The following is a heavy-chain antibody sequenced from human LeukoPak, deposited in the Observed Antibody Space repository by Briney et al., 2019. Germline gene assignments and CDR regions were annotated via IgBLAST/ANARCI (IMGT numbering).Heavy chain of an antibody. D-gene: IGHD1-26*01. CDR1: GFTFDDHA. V-gene: IGHV3-9*01. Sequence: PGGSLRLSCAASGFTFDDHAMHWVRHPPGQGLEWVSGINWDSGSIGYADSVKGRFTISRDNAKNTLYLQMNSLRLEDTALYYCAKDVGYSGSTGSLDVWGQGTTVTVSS. J-gene: IGHJ6*02. CDR3: AKDVGYSGSTGSLDV. CDR2: INWDSGSI.